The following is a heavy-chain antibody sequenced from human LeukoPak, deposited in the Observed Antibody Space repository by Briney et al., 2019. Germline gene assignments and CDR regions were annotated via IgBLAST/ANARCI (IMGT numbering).Heavy chain of an antibody. D-gene: IGHD1-26*01. CDR2: IYYSGST. V-gene: IGHV4-61*08. CDR1: GGSISSGGYS. CDR3: ARRRVGANTFDY. Sequence: SETLSLTCAVSGGSISSGGYSWSWIRQPPGKGLEWIGYIYYSGSTNYNPSLKSRVTISVDTSKNQFSLKLSSVTAADTAVYYCARRRVGANTFDYWGQGTLVTVSS. J-gene: IGHJ4*02.